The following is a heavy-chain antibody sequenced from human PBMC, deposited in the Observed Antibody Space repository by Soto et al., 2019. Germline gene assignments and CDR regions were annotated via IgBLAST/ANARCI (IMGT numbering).Heavy chain of an antibody. CDR2: ISAYNGNT. V-gene: IGHV1-18*01. CDR3: ARAGDVLRFLEWLLLDAFDI. J-gene: IGHJ3*02. CDR1: GYTFTSYG. Sequence: QVQLVQSGAEVKKPGASVKVSCKASGYTFTSYGISWVRQAPGQGLEWMGWISAYNGNTNYAQKLQGRVTMTTDTSTSTAYMELRSLRSDDTAVYYCARAGDVLRFLEWLLLDAFDIWGQGTMVTVSS. D-gene: IGHD3-3*01.